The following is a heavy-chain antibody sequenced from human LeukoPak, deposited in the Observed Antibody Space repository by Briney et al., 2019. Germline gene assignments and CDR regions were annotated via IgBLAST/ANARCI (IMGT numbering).Heavy chain of an antibody. V-gene: IGHV4-31*03. J-gene: IGHJ4*02. D-gene: IGHD4-17*01. CDR1: GGSISTGGYY. Sequence: PSGTLSLTRTVSGGSISTGGYYWTWIRQHPGKGLEWIGYIYDSGSTYYNPSLKSRITISADTSKNQFSLKLTSVTAADTAVYYCASHYGDYKDALDDYWGQGTLVTVSS. CDR2: IYDSGST. CDR3: ASHYGDYKDALDDY.